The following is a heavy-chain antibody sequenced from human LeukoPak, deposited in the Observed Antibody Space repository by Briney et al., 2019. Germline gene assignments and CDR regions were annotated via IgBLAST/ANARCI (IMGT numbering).Heavy chain of an antibody. CDR1: GGSISSGSYY. J-gene: IGHJ6*03. CDR2: IYTSGST. Sequence: PSETLSLTCTVSGGSISSGSYYWSWIRQPAGKGLEWIGRIYTSGSTNYNSSLKSRVTISVDTSKNQFSLKLSSVTAADTAVYYCARLIIAAAGDYYYYYMDVWGKGTTVTVSS. V-gene: IGHV4-61*02. D-gene: IGHD6-13*01. CDR3: ARLIIAAAGDYYYYYMDV.